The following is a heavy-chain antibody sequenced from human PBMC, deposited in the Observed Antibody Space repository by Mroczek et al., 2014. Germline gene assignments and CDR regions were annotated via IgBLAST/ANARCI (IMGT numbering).Heavy chain of an antibody. Sequence: QVQLQQWGAGLLKPSETLSLTCAVYGGSFSGYYWSWIRQPPGKGLEWIGEINHSGSTNYNPSLKSRVTISVDTSKNQFSLKLSSVTAADTAVYYCARSARWLQSGDIWGQGTMVTVSS. J-gene: IGHJ3*02. CDR1: GGSFSGYY. V-gene: IGHV4-34*01. D-gene: IGHD5-24*01. CDR2: INHSGST. CDR3: ARSARWLQSGDI.